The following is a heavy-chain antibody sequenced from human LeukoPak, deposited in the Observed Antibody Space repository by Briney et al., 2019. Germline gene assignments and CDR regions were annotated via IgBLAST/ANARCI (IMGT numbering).Heavy chain of an antibody. D-gene: IGHD5-24*01. Sequence: SETLSLTCTVSGGSISSYYWSWIRQPPGKGLEWIGYIYYSGSTNYNPSLKSRVTISVDTSKNQFSLKLSSVTAADTAVYYCARGDGYNLGYWGQGTLVTVSS. V-gene: IGHV4-59*08. J-gene: IGHJ4*02. CDR3: ARGDGYNLGY. CDR1: GGSISSYY. CDR2: IYYSGST.